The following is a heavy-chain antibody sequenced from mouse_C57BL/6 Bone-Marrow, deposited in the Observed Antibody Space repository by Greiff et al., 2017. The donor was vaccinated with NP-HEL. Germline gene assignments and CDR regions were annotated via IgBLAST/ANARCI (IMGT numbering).Heavy chain of an antibody. Sequence: VKLMESGAELARSGAEGKRGGKAGGGRCTRGGVGGGGERAGQGLEWIGEIYPRSGNTYYNEKFKGKATLTADKSSSTAYMELRSLTSEDSAVYFCARYFDVWGTGTTVTVSS. CDR2: IYPRSGNT. J-gene: IGHJ1*03. V-gene: IGHV1-81*01. CDR3: ARYFDV. CDR1: GGRCTRGG.